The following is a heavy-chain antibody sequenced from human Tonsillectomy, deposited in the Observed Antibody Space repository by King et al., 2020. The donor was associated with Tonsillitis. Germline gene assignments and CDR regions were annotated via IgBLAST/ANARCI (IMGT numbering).Heavy chain of an antibody. D-gene: IGHD3-22*01. Sequence: EVQLVESGGGLVQPGGSLRLSCAASGFTFSSYAMSWVRQAPGKGLEWVSAISGSGGSTYYADSVKGRFTISRDNPKNTLYLQMNSLRAEDTAVYYCAKDSPTYYYGSSGYYVLGDLGYWGQGTLVTVSS. CDR3: AKDSPTYYYGSSGYYVLGDLGY. CDR1: GFTFSSYA. J-gene: IGHJ4*02. V-gene: IGHV3-23*04. CDR2: ISGSGGST.